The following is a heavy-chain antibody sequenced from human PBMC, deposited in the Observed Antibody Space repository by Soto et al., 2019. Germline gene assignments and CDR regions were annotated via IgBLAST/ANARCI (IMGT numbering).Heavy chain of an antibody. J-gene: IGHJ6*02. CDR2: IIPISGTT. Sequence: ASVKVSCKASGDVFRSYGINWVRQAPGQGLEWMGGIIPISGTTNYAQKFQGRVAITADESTDTVYMELSRLRSEDTAVYFCARVRCFNGLCHTADYGMDVWGQGTTVTVSS. CDR3: ARVRCFNGLCHTADYGMDV. D-gene: IGHD2-8*01. V-gene: IGHV1-69*13. CDR1: GDVFRSYG.